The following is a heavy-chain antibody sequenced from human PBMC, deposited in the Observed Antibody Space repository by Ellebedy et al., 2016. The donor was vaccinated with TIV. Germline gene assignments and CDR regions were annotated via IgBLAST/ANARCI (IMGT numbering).Heavy chain of an antibody. D-gene: IGHD3-16*01. CDR2: ISNDGRSK. CDR1: GFTFRRHG. Sequence: GESLKISCAASGFTFRRHGMHWVRQAPGKGLEWVANISNDGRSKKHGDSVRGRFTISRDNSKSTLYLQMESLRDDDTAVYYCAPGGTTKVKKGFGYWGQGTLVTVSS. CDR3: APGGTTKVKKGFGY. V-gene: IGHV3-30*03. J-gene: IGHJ4*02.